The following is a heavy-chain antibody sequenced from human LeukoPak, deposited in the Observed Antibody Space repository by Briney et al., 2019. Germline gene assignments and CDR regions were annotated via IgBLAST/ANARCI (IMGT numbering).Heavy chain of an antibody. Sequence: GASVKVSCKASGYTFTAYYLHWVRQSPGQGLECMGRINPNSGGTNYEQKFQGRVTMTRDTSISTAYMELSRLRSDDTAVYYCARESHNLDDAFDIWGEGTMVTVSS. CDR3: ARESHNLDDAFDI. J-gene: IGHJ3*02. CDR1: GYTFTAYY. CDR2: INPNSGGT. V-gene: IGHV1-2*06. D-gene: IGHD5-24*01.